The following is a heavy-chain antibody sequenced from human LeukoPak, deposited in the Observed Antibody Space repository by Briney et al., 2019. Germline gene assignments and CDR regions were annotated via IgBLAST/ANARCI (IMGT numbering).Heavy chain of an antibody. D-gene: IGHD4-17*01. CDR2: ISGSGGST. CDR3: AKDGRIDYGDNYGMDV. J-gene: IGHJ6*02. CDR1: GFTFSSYA. V-gene: IGHV3-23*01. Sequence: GGSLRLSCAASGFTFSSYAMSWVRQAPGKGLEWVSAISGSGGSTYYADSVKGRFTISRDNSKNTLYLQMNSLRAEDTAVYYCAKDGRIDYGDNYGMDVWGQGTTVTVSS.